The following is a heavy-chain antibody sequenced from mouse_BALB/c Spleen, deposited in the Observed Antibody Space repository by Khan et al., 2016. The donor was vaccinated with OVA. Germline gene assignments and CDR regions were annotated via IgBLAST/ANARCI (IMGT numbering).Heavy chain of an antibody. CDR2: IWSDGST. D-gene: IGHD2-1*01. V-gene: IGHV2-6-1*01. CDR3: ARQIYPGYFDV. CDR1: GFSLTSYG. J-gene: IGHJ1*01. Sequence: QVQLKQSGPGLVAPSQSLSITCTISGFSLTSYGIHWVRQPPGKGLEWLVVIWSDGSTTYNSALKSRLSISKDNSQSHIFLKMNSLQTDDTAMYYCARQIYPGYFDVWGAGTTVTVSS.